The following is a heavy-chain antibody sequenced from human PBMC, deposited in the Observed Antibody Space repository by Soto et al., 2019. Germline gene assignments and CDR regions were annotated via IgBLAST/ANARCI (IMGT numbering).Heavy chain of an antibody. V-gene: IGHV1-69*08. CDR2: IIPIPDIT. CDR1: GGTFSTYI. J-gene: IGHJ3*01. CDR3: ARDRITTRGDAFDL. Sequence: QVQLVQSGAEVRKPESSVKVSCKAPGGTFSTYIISWVRQAPGQGLEWMGRIIPIPDITNYAQKFQGRVTITADRSTITAYMELTSLKSEDTAVYYCARDRITTRGDAFDLWGQGTMVTVSS. D-gene: IGHD3-3*01.